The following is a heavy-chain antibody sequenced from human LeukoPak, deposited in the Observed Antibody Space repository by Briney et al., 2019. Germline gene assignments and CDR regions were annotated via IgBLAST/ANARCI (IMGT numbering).Heavy chain of an antibody. Sequence: PSETLSLTCTVSGGSISSYYWSWIRQPAGKGLEWIGRIYTSGSTNYNPSLKSRVTMSVDTSKNQFSLKLSSVTATDTAVYYCARDEPLYGSGSYYNGNDAFDIWGQGTMVTVSS. D-gene: IGHD3-10*01. V-gene: IGHV4-4*07. CDR2: IYTSGST. CDR3: ARDEPLYGSGSYYNGNDAFDI. CDR1: GGSISSYY. J-gene: IGHJ3*02.